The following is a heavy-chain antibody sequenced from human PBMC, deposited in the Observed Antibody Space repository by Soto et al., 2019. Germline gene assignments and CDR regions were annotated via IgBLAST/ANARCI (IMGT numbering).Heavy chain of an antibody. D-gene: IGHD3-3*01. CDR1: QFTFSSYA. Sequence: GGSLRLSCTASQFTFSSYAMNWVRQAPGKGLEWVSTISGSGANTFYADSVKGRFTISRDNSKNTIYLQMTSLRAEDTAVYYCAKGYDFWSGIDYWGQGTLVTVSS. V-gene: IGHV3-23*01. CDR2: ISGSGANT. CDR3: AKGYDFWSGIDY. J-gene: IGHJ4*02.